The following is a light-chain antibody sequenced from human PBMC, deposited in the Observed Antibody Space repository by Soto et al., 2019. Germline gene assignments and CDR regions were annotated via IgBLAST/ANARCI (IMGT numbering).Light chain of an antibody. Sequence: DIQMTQSPSTLSASVGDRVTITCRASQSISSWLAWYQQKPGKAPKLLIYDASSLESGVPSRFSGSGSGTEFTLTISSLQPDDFATYYCQQRSNWWTFGQGTKVDIK. CDR1: QSISSW. J-gene: IGKJ1*01. CDR3: QQRSNWWT. CDR2: DAS. V-gene: IGKV1-5*01.